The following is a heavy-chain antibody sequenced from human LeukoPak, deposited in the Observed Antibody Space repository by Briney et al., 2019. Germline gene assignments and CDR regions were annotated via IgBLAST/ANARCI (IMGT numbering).Heavy chain of an antibody. CDR2: LKQDGTEK. CDR1: GFTFSRYW. J-gene: IGHJ4*02. CDR3: ARDVRPDY. V-gene: IGHV3-7*04. Sequence: GGSLRLSCASTGFTFSRYWMSWVRQAPGEGLAWVANLKQDGTEKYYMDFVKGRFTISRDNAKNSLNLPINAQRAEDTAVYNCARDVRPDYWGQGSLVTVST.